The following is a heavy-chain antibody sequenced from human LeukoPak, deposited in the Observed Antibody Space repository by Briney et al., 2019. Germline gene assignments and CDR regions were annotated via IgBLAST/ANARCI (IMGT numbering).Heavy chain of an antibody. D-gene: IGHD3-3*01. Sequence: SETLSPTCTVSGGSISSYYWSWIRQPPGKGLEWIGYIYYSGSTNYNPSLKSRVTISVDTSKNQFSLKLSSVTAADTAVYYCARSPVTIFGVVYYLDYWGQGTLVTVSS. CDR3: ARSPVTIFGVVYYLDY. CDR2: IYYSGST. CDR1: GGSISSYY. J-gene: IGHJ4*02. V-gene: IGHV4-59*01.